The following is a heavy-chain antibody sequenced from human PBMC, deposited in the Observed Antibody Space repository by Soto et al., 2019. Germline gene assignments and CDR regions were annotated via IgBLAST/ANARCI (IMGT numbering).Heavy chain of an antibody. J-gene: IGHJ4*02. Sequence: SETLSLTCSVSGTSVSNYYWSWIRQPAGKGLEHIGRIYTSGSTSYNPSLKSRVAMSMDTSQTQIYLNLTSVTAADTAVYYCARGGIQLSYAFDYWGQGIQVTVSS. D-gene: IGHD5-18*01. CDR3: ARGGIQLSYAFDY. CDR1: GTSVSNYY. CDR2: IYTSGST. V-gene: IGHV4-4*07.